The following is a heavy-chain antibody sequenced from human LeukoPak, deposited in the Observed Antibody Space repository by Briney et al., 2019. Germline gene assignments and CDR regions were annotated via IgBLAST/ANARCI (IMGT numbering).Heavy chain of an antibody. J-gene: IGHJ4*02. D-gene: IGHD1-1*01. CDR3: AKGYNWGSWFFDY. V-gene: IGHV3-33*06. CDR2: IWYDGSNK. Sequence: PGRSLRLSCAASGFTFSSYGMHWVRQAPGKGLEWVAVIWYDGSNKYYADSVKGRFTISRDNSKNTLYLQMNSLRAEDTAVYYCAKGYNWGSWFFDYWGQGTLVTVSS. CDR1: GFTFSSYG.